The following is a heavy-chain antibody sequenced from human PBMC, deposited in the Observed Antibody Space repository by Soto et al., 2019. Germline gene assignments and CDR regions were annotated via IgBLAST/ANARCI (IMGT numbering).Heavy chain of an antibody. CDR1: GFTFSSAW. J-gene: IGHJ6*02. V-gene: IGHV3-15*07. CDR3: TFYGILTGYYDPDYYYYGMDV. CDR2: IKSKTDGGTT. D-gene: IGHD3-9*01. Sequence: GGSLRLSCAASGFTFSSAWMNWVRQAPGKGLEWVGRIKSKTDGGTTDYAAPVKGRFTISRDDSKNTLYLQMNSLKTEDTAVYYCTFYGILTGYYDPDYYYYGMDVWGQGTTVTVSS.